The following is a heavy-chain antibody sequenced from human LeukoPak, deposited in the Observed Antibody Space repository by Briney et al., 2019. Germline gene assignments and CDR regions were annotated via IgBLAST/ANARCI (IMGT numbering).Heavy chain of an antibody. CDR2: IYWGDSDT. CDR3: ARLSGGYGERQGLFDY. CDR1: GYSFTSYW. D-gene: IGHD5-12*01. Sequence: GESLKISCRGSGYSFTSYWIGWVRQMPGKGLEWMGIIYWGDSDTRFSPSFQGQVNISADKSISTAYLQWSSLKASDTAMYYCARLSGGYGERQGLFDYWGQGTLVTVSS. V-gene: IGHV5-51*01. J-gene: IGHJ4*02.